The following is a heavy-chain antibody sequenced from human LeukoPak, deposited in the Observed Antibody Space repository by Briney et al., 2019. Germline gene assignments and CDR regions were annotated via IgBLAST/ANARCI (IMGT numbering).Heavy chain of an antibody. J-gene: IGHJ4*02. Sequence: GKSLSLSCAASGFIFNSYGMHWVRQAPGKGLEWVAVTWYDGNKRYHAESVKGRFTISRDNSKNTLYLQMNSLRVEGTAVYYCARDRGHYNSGSILDYWGQGTQVTVSS. CDR3: ARDRGHYNSGSILDY. CDR2: TWYDGNKR. V-gene: IGHV3-33*01. D-gene: IGHD3-10*01. CDR1: GFIFNSYG.